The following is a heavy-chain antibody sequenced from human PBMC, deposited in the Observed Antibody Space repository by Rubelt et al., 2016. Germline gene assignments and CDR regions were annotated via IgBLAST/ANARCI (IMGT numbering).Heavy chain of an antibody. CDR3: ARAVSYYDSSGYGYYYYMDV. Sequence: QLQLQESGPGLVKPSETLSLTCTVSGGSISSSSYYWGWIRQPPGKGLEWIGSIYYSGSTYYNPSLQSRVTRSVDTSKNQVSLRLGCVTAADTAVYYCARAVSYYDSSGYGYYYYMDVWGKGTTVTVSS. CDR2: IYYSGST. V-gene: IGHV4-39*07. J-gene: IGHJ6*03. CDR1: GGSISSSSYY. D-gene: IGHD3-22*01.